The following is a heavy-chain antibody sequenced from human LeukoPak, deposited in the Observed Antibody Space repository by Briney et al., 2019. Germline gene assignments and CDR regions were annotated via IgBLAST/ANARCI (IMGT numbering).Heavy chain of an antibody. CDR1: GVSISSSNSY. J-gene: IGHJ4*02. D-gene: IGHD2-2*01. V-gene: IGHV4-39*01. CDR3: ARLIVVVPADRRFDY. CDR2: IYYSGST. Sequence: SETLSLTCTVSGVSISSSNSYWGWIRQPPGKGLEWIVSIYYSGSTYYNPSLKSRVTISVDTSKNQFSLKLSSVTAADTAVYYCARLIVVVPADRRFDYWGQGTLVTVSS.